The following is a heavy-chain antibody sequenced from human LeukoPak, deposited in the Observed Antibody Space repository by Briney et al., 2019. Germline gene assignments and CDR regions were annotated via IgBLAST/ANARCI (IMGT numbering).Heavy chain of an antibody. CDR1: GYTFTNYD. D-gene: IGHD5-18*01. CDR2: INPNSGGT. V-gene: IGHV1-2*02. Sequence: ASVKVSCKASGYTFTNYDINWVRQATGQGLEWMGWINPNSGGTNYAQKFQGRVTMTRDTSISTAYMELSRLRSDDTAVYYCARDLQLSFYDYWGQGTLVTVSS. J-gene: IGHJ4*02. CDR3: ARDLQLSFYDY.